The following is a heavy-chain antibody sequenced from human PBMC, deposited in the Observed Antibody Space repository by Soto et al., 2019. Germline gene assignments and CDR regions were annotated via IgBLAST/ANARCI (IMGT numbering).Heavy chain of an antibody. V-gene: IGHV4-4*02. J-gene: IGHJ4*02. CDR1: GGSISTSNW. CDR2: VYRTGST. D-gene: IGHD6-13*01. CDR3: ARARATIAAAAIFDC. Sequence: QVQLQESGPGLVKPSGTLSLTCAVSGGSISTSNWWSWVRQPPGKGLEWIGEVYRTGSTNYNPSLASRLTISVDKSKNQFSLKLTSVTAAATAVYYCARARATIAAAAIFDCWGQGTLVTVSS.